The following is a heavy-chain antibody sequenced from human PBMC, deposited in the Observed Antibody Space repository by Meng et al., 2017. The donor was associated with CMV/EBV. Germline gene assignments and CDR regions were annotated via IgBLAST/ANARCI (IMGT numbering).Heavy chain of an antibody. CDR1: GYTFTGHY. D-gene: IGHD2-2*02. CDR3: AREGICSSTSRYTYYYYGMDV. J-gene: IGHJ6*02. Sequence: ASVKVSCKASGYTFTGHYLHWVRQAPGQGLEWMGWINPNSGGTYYAQKFQGRAIMTRDTSISTAYMELSSLRSEDTAVYYCAREGICSSTSRYTYYYYGMDVWGQGTTVTVSS. V-gene: IGHV1-2*02. CDR2: INPNSGGT.